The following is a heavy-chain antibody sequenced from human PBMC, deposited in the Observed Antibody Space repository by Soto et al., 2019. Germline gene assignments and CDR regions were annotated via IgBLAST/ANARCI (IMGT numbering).Heavy chain of an antibody. V-gene: IGHV4-31*03. CDR3: ARGDGDYVGDNWYFDL. D-gene: IGHD4-17*01. CDR1: GGSISSGGYY. Sequence: QVQLQESGPGLVKPSQTLSLTCTVSGGSISSGGYYWSWIRQHPGKGLEWIGYIYYSGSTYYNPSLKSRVTISVDTSKNQFSLKPSSVTAADTAVYYCARGDGDYVGDNWYFDLWGRGTLVTVSS. J-gene: IGHJ2*01. CDR2: IYYSGST.